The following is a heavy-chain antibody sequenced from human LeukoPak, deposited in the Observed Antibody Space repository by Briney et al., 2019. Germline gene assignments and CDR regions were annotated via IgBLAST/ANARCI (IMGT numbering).Heavy chain of an antibody. J-gene: IGHJ5*02. CDR1: GVSISSDY. CDR3: ARGRGDDILTGYYNSNWFDP. D-gene: IGHD3-9*01. Sequence: SETLSLTCTVSGVSISSDYWSWIRLPPGKGLEWIGYIYYSGSSNYNPSLKSRVTMLVDTSKNQFSLKLSSVTAADTAVYYCARGRGDDILTGYYNSNWFDPWGQGTLVTVSS. V-gene: IGHV4-59*12. CDR2: IYYSGSS.